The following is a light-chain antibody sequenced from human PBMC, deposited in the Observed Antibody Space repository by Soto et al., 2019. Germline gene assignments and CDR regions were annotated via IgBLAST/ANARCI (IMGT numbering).Light chain of an antibody. V-gene: IGKV3-20*01. Sequence: EIVLTQSPGTLSLSPGERATLSCRASQSVSSSYLAWYQQRPGQAPRLLIFGASYRATGIPDRFSGSGSGTAFTLTISRLEPEDFAVYYCQHYSSSPPEFTFGPGTKVDSK. CDR1: QSVSSSY. J-gene: IGKJ3*01. CDR2: GAS. CDR3: QHYSSSPPEFT.